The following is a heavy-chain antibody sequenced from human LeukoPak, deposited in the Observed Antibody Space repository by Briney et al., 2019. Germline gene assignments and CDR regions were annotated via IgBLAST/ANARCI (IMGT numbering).Heavy chain of an antibody. CDR3: ARLNYGDYNVWFDP. V-gene: IGHV4-34*01. J-gene: IGHJ5*02. Sequence: SETLSLTCAVYGGSFSGYYWSWIRQPPGKGLEWIGEINHSGSTNYNPSLKSRVTISVDTSKNQFSLKLSSVTAADTAVYYCARLNYGDYNVWFDPWGQGTLVTVSS. D-gene: IGHD4-17*01. CDR2: INHSGST. CDR1: GGSFSGYY.